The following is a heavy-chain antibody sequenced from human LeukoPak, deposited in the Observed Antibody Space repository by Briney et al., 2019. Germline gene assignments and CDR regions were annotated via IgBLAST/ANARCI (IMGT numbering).Heavy chain of an antibody. CDR1: GGSFSGCY. V-gene: IGHV4-34*01. CDR2: INHSGST. D-gene: IGHD6-6*01. J-gene: IGHJ5*02. Sequence: SETLSLTCAVYGGSFSGCYWSWIRQPPGKGLEWIGEINHSGSTNYNPSLKSRVTISVDTSKNQFSLKLSSVTAADTAVYYCARASRRGQLVPRWFDPWGQGTLVTVSS. CDR3: ARASRRGQLVPRWFDP.